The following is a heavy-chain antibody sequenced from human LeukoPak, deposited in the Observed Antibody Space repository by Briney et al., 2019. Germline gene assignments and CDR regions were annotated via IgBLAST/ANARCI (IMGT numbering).Heavy chain of an antibody. CDR3: ARGTVTMVDY. Sequence: GGSLRLSCAASGFTVSSNYMSWVRQAPGRGLEWVSVIYSGGSTYNADSVKGRFTISRDNSKNTLFLQMNSLRAGDTAVYYCARGTVTMVDYWGQGTLVTVSS. V-gene: IGHV3-66*01. CDR1: GFTVSSNY. J-gene: IGHJ4*02. D-gene: IGHD3-10*01. CDR2: IYSGGST.